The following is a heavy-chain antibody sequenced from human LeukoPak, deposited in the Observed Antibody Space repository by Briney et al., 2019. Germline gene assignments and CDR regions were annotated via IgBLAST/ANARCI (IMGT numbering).Heavy chain of an antibody. V-gene: IGHV3-53*01. Sequence: GGSLRLSCAASGFTVSSNYMSWVRRAPGKGLEWVSAIYSGGSTYYADSVQGRFTISRDNSKNTLYLQMNSLTAEDTAVYYCARDGRLNWYFALWGRGTLVTVSS. CDR2: IYSGGST. J-gene: IGHJ2*01. CDR1: GFTVSSNY. CDR3: ARDGRLNWYFAL.